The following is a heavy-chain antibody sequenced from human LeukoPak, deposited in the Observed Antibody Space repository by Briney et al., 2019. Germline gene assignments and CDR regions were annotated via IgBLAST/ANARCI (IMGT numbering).Heavy chain of an antibody. J-gene: IGHJ4*02. D-gene: IGHD6-19*01. CDR1: GFTFSGSA. Sequence: GGSLRLSCAASGFTFSGSAMHWVRQASGKGLEWVGRIRSKANSYATAYAASGKGRFTISRDDTKNTAYLQMNSLKAEDTAVYYCTSSSGWSNLDYWGQGTLVTVSS. CDR2: IRSKANSYAT. CDR3: TSSSGWSNLDY. V-gene: IGHV3-73*01.